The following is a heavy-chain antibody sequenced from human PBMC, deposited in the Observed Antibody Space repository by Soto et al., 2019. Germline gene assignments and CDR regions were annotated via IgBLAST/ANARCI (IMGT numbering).Heavy chain of an antibody. V-gene: IGHV4-4*07. CDR3: ARDRKIFGVVAWFDT. J-gene: IGHJ5*02. CDR1: CGSVSSSE. CDR2: IYTSGST. Sequence: XESLSLSSTVCCGSVSSSEWSWIRQPAGKGLEWIGRIYTSGSTNYNPSLKSRVTMSVDTSKNQFYLKLSSVTAADTAVYYCARDRKIFGVVAWFDTWGQGTLVTVSS. D-gene: IGHD3-3*01.